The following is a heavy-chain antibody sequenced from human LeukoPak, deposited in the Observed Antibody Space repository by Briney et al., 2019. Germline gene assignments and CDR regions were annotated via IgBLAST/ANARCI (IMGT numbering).Heavy chain of an antibody. CDR3: ASISGYSSGWYDY. CDR2: INPNSGGT. Sequence: ASVKVSCKASGYTFTGYYMHWVRQAPGQGLEWMGRINPNSGGTNYAQKFQGRVTMTRDTSISTAYMELSGLRSDDTAVYYCASISGYSSGWYDYWGQGTLVTVSS. V-gene: IGHV1-2*06. CDR1: GYTFTGYY. J-gene: IGHJ4*02. D-gene: IGHD6-19*01.